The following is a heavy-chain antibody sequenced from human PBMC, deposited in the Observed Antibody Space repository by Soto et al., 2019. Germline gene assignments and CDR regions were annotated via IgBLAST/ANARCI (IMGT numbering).Heavy chain of an antibody. CDR1: GSTFSSYG. CDR2: IWYDGSNK. CDR3: ARDGDIVPTYYFDY. Sequence: GGSLRLSCAASGSTFSSYGMHWVRQAPGKGLEWVAVIWYDGSNKYYADSVKGRFTISRDNSKNTLYLQMNSLRAEDTAVYYCARDGDIVPTYYFDYWGQGTLVTVSS. D-gene: IGHD5-12*01. J-gene: IGHJ4*02. V-gene: IGHV3-33*01.